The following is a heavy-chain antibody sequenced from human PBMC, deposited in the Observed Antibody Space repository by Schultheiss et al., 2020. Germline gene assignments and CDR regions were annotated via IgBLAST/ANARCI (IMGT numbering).Heavy chain of an antibody. V-gene: IGHV3-33*08. CDR1: GFTCSCSG. J-gene: IGHJ4*02. CDR3: ARGQTPDRTGQWLANFDY. Sequence: GESLRLSCAASGFTCSCSGLQWVRQAPGKGLEWVAVIWYDGSNKYYADSVKGRFTISRDNSKNTLYLQMNSLRAEDTAVYYCARGQTPDRTGQWLANFDYWGQGTLVTVSS. CDR2: IWYDGSNK. D-gene: IGHD6-19*01.